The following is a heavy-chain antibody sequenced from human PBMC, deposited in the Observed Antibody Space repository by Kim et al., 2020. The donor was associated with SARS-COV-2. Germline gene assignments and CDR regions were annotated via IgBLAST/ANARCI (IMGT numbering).Heavy chain of an antibody. Sequence: SETLSLTCTVSGGSISSYYWSWIRQPPGKGLEWIGYIYYSGSTNYNPSLKSRVTISVDTSKNQFSLKLSSVTAADTAVYYCARALNFDYWGQGTLVTVSS. V-gene: IGHV4-59*01. CDR2: IYYSGST. CDR1: GGSISSYY. CDR3: ARALNFDY. J-gene: IGHJ4*02.